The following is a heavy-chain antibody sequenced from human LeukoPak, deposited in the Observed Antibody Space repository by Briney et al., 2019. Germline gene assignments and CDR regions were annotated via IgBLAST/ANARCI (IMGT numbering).Heavy chain of an antibody. CDR1: GFTFSDYY. D-gene: IGHD2-2*01. V-gene: IGHV3-11*05. J-gene: IGHJ3*02. CDR3: ARAPDCSSASCYFGVPAFDI. Sequence: GGSLRFSCAASGFTFSDYYMNWLRQAPGKGLEWVSYITSSSSFTNSADSVRGRFTIARDNAKNSLYLQMNSLRAEDTAVYYCARAPDCSSASCYFGVPAFDIWGQGTMVTVSS. CDR2: ITSSSSFT.